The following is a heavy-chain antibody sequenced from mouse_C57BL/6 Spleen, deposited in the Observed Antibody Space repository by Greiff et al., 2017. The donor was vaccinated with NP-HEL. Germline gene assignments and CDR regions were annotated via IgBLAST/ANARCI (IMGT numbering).Heavy chain of an antibody. J-gene: IGHJ4*01. CDR2: ILPGSGST. V-gene: IGHV1-9*01. CDR1: GYTFTGYW. CDR3: ARTLYYGSQLRDAMDY. D-gene: IGHD1-1*01. Sequence: QVQLQQSGAELMKPGASVKLSCKATGYTFTGYWIEWVKQRPGHGLEWIGEILPGSGSTNYNEKFKGKATFTADTSSNTAYMQLSSLTTEDSSIYYCARTLYYGSQLRDAMDYWGQGTSVTVSS.